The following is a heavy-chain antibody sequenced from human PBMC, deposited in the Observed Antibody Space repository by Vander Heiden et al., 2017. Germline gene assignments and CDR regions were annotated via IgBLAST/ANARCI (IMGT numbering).Heavy chain of an antibody. Sequence: VQLLESGGDLVQPGGSLRLSCAGSGFTFIHRAMIWCRQSSGKGLEWVSAITGGGVTTYYADSVRGRFTISRDNSINTLYLQMNSLRGEDTAVYYCARAPAIAGRSYFYYGMEVWGQGTTVNV. J-gene: IGHJ6*02. D-gene: IGHD6-6*01. CDR3: ARAPAIAGRSYFYYGMEV. V-gene: IGHV3-23*01. CDR1: GFTFIHRA. CDR2: ITGGGVTT.